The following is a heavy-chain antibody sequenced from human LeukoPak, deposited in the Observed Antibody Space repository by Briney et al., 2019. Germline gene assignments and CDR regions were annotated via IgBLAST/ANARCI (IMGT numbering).Heavy chain of an antibody. V-gene: IGHV4-4*02. CDR3: ARDWGVTARPGYMDV. Sequence: PSGTLSLTCAVSGGSISSSNWWSWVRQPPGKGLEWIGEIYHSGSTNYNPSLKSRVTISVDTSKNQFSLKLSSVTAADTAVYYCARDWGVTARPGYMDVWGKGTTVTVSS. J-gene: IGHJ6*03. D-gene: IGHD6-6*01. CDR1: GGSISSSNW. CDR2: IYHSGST.